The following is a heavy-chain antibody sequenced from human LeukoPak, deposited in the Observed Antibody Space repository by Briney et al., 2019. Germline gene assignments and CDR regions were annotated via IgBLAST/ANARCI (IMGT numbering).Heavy chain of an antibody. CDR1: GYTSTSYD. CDR2: MNPNSGNT. CDR3: ARESGSSGPVDY. J-gene: IGHJ4*02. V-gene: IGHV1-8*01. D-gene: IGHD1-26*01. Sequence: ASVKVSCKASGYTSTSYDINWVRQATGQGLEWMGWMNPNSGNTGYAQKFQGRVTMTRNTSISTAYMELSSLRSEDTAVYYCARESGSSGPVDYWGQGTLVTVSS.